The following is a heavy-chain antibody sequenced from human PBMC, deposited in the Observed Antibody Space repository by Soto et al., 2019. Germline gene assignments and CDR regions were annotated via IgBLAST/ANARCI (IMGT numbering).Heavy chain of an antibody. D-gene: IGHD2-15*01. V-gene: IGHV3-64*01. CDR2: ISSNGGST. J-gene: IGHJ6*02. CDR1: GFTFSSYA. CDR3: ARGIAGGGYGMDV. Sequence: EVQLVESGGGLVQPGGSLRLSCAASGFTFSSYAMHWVRQAPGKGLEYVSAISSNGGSTYYANSVKGRFTISRDNSKNTLYSQMGRLRSEDMAVYYCARGIAGGGYGMDVWGQGTKVTVYS.